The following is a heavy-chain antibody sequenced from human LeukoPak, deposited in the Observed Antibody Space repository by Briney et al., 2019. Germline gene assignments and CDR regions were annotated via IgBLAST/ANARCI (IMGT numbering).Heavy chain of an antibody. V-gene: IGHV3-7*03. CDR3: VRAMDV. CDR1: GFIFSSYW. CDR2: IKQDGSEK. J-gene: IGHJ6*02. Sequence: GGSLRLSCAASGFIFSSYWMHWVRQAPGKGLEWVANIKQDGSEKYYVDSVKGRFTIPRDNAKNSLYLQMNSLRAGDTAVYYCVRAMDVWGQGTTVAVSS.